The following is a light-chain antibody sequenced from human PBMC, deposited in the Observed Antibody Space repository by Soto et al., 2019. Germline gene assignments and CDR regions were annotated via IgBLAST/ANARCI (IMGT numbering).Light chain of an antibody. CDR1: SGDVGGYKY. CDR2: EVS. CDR3: SSYTSSSPYV. J-gene: IGLJ1*01. Sequence: QSALTQPASVSGSPGQSITISCTGTSGDVGGYKYVSWYQQHTGKAPKLMIYEVSNRPSGVSNRFSGSKSGNTASLTISGLQSEYEADYYCSSYTSSSPYVFGNGTKLTVL. V-gene: IGLV2-14*01.